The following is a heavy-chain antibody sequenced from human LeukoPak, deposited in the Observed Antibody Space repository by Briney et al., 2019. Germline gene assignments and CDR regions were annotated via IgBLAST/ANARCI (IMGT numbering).Heavy chain of an antibody. J-gene: IGHJ4*02. V-gene: IGHV1-69*05. CDR3: ATNSGYDFRKNDY. CDR2: IIPIFGTA. Sequence: SVKVSCKASGGTFSSYATSWVRQAPGQGLEWMGRIIPIFGTANYAQKFQGRVTITTDESTSTAYMELSSLRSEDTAVYYCATNSGYDFRKNDYWGQGTLVTVSS. CDR1: GGTFSSYA. D-gene: IGHD5-12*01.